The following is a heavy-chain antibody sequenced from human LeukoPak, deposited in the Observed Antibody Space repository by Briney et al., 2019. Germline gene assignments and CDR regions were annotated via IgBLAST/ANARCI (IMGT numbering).Heavy chain of an antibody. J-gene: IGHJ4*02. CDR1: GFTFSSYW. CDR3: ARGGPTTWF. D-gene: IGHD2/OR15-2a*01. Sequence: GGSLRLSCAGSGFTFSSYWMHWVRQVPGKGLVWVSSIKPDGSTTNYADPVKGRFTISRDNAGNTLFLHANSLRAEDTAVYYCARGGPTTWFWGQGTLVTISS. V-gene: IGHV3-74*01. CDR2: IKPDGSTT.